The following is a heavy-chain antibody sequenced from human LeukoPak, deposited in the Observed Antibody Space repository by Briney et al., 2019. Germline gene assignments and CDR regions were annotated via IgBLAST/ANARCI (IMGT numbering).Heavy chain of an antibody. J-gene: IGHJ4*02. D-gene: IGHD3-10*01. CDR2: ISSSSSYT. CDR3: ASSVRGAIGDY. CDR1: GFTFSNYA. V-gene: IGHV3-11*06. Sequence: KPGGSLRLSCAASGFTFSNYAMSWVRQAPGKGLEWVSYISSSSSYTNYADSVKGRFTISRDNAKNSLYLQMNSLRAEDTAVYYCASSVRGAIGDYWGQGTLVTVSS.